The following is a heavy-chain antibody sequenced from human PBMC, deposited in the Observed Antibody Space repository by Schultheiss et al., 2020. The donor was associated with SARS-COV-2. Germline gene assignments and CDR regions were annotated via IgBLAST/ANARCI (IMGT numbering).Heavy chain of an antibody. CDR3: ARDRMVRGVIIMFARYGMDV. Sequence: SETLSLTCTVSGGSISSGGYYWSWIRQHPGKGLEWIGYIYYSGSTYYNPSLKSRVTISVDTSKNQFSPKLSSVTAADTAVYYCARDRMVRGVIIMFARYGMDVWGQGTTVTVSS. CDR1: GGSISSGGYY. CDR2: IYYSGST. J-gene: IGHJ6*02. D-gene: IGHD3-10*01. V-gene: IGHV4-31*03.